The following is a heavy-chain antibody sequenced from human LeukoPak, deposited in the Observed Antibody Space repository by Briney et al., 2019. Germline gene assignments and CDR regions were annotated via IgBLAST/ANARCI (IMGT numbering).Heavy chain of an antibody. CDR2: ISGSGGTT. V-gene: IGHV3-23*01. CDR1: GFTFSRYG. CDR3: AKDADYGDYWHYYYMDV. D-gene: IGHD4-17*01. J-gene: IGHJ6*03. Sequence: PGGSLRLSCAASGFTFSRYGMSWVRQAPGKGLEWVSGISGSGGTTYYADSVKGRFTISRDNSKNTLYLQMNSLRAEDTAVYYCAKDADYGDYWHYYYMDVWGKGTTVTISS.